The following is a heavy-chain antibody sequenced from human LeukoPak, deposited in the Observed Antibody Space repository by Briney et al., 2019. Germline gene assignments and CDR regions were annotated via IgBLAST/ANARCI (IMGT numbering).Heavy chain of an antibody. Sequence: SVKVSCKASGGTFSNYAISWVRQAPGQGLEWMGGIIPIFGTANYAQKFQGRVTITADKSTSIVYMELRSLRSDDTAVYYCATGMVRGVMSYWGQGTLVTVSS. CDR1: GGTFSNYA. J-gene: IGHJ4*02. CDR2: IIPIFGTA. V-gene: IGHV1-69*06. D-gene: IGHD3-10*01. CDR3: ATGMVRGVMSY.